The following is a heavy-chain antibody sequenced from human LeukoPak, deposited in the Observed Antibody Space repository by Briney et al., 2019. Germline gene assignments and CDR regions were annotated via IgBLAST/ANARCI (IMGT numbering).Heavy chain of an antibody. CDR2: IGVSGETT. J-gene: IGHJ4*02. CDR3: AKDHLYCSGGSCYSDY. V-gene: IGHV3-23*01. CDR1: GLTFSRFA. Sequence: QSGGSLRLSCVASGLTFSRFAMTWVRQAPGKGLEWVSSIGVSGETTFYADSVKGRFTISRDNSKNTLYLQMNSLRAEDTAVYYCAKDHLYCSGGSCYSDYWGQGTLVTVSS. D-gene: IGHD2-15*01.